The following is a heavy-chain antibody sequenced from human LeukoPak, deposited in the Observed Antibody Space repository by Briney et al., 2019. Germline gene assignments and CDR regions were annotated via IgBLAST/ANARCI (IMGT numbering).Heavy chain of an antibody. Sequence: GGSLRLSCAASGFTFSSYAMSWVRQAPGKGLEWVSAISGSGGSTYYADSETGRSTISRDNSKNELYLPMNSLSDEYTDGYHCPSKFHRSGLYSIDHWGQGTLVSVSS. CDR3: PSKFHRSGLYSIDH. CDR2: ISGSGGST. J-gene: IGHJ4*02. CDR1: GFTFSSYA. V-gene: IGHV3-23*01. D-gene: IGHD6-19*01.